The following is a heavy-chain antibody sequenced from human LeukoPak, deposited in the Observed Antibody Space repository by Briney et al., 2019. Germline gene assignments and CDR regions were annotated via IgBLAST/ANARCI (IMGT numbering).Heavy chain of an antibody. CDR1: GDGVSSNSAA. D-gene: IGHD6-19*01. V-gene: IGHV6-1*01. Sequence: SQTLSLTCAISGDGVSSNSAAWNWIRQSPSRGLEWLGRTYYRSKWYNDYALSVKSRITINPDTSKNQFSLQLNSVTPEDTAVYYCARNSAYSSGWYGDPKYNWFDPWGQGTLVTVSS. CDR2: TYYRSKWYN. CDR3: ARNSAYSSGWYGDPKYNWFDP. J-gene: IGHJ5*02.